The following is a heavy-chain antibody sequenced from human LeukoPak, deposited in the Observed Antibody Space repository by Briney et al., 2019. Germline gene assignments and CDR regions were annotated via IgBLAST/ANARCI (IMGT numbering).Heavy chain of an antibody. V-gene: IGHV3-7*03. CDR1: GFTFSSNW. CDR2: IKQDGSEK. D-gene: IGHD6-6*01. CDR3: AKSYRPLVPFYGMDV. J-gene: IGHJ6*02. Sequence: GGSLRLSCAASGFTFSSNWMTWVRQAPGKGLEWVANIKQDGSEKYYVDSVKGRFTISRDNAKNSLYLQMNSLRAEDTALYYCAKSYRPLVPFYGMDVWGQGTTVTVSS.